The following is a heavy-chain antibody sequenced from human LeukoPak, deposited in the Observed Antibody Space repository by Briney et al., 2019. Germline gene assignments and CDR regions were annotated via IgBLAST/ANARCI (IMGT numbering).Heavy chain of an antibody. CDR2: IYYSGST. CDR3: ARDAKYYYGSRTYFFFEY. V-gene: IGHV4-39*07. CDR1: GGSISSSSYY. D-gene: IGHD3-10*01. J-gene: IGHJ4*02. Sequence: PSETLSLTCTVSGGSISSSSYYWGWIRQPPGTGLEWIGRIYYSGSTYNNPSLKSRVTISVDTSKNQFSLKLSSVTAADTAIYYCARDAKYYYGSRTYFFFEYWGQGTLLTVSS.